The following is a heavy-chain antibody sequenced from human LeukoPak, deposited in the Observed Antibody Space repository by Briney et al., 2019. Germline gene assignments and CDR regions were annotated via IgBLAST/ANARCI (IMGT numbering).Heavy chain of an antibody. CDR1: GFIFSSFG. CDR2: ISASGGTT. J-gene: IGHJ4*02. Sequence: GGSLRLSCAASGFIFSSFGMSWVRQAPGKGLEWVSAISASGGTTYYADSVKGRFTISRDNSKNTLYLQMNSLRAEDTAVYYCARVEASGYDYGAFDYWGQGTLVTVSS. V-gene: IGHV3-23*01. CDR3: ARVEASGYDYGAFDY. D-gene: IGHD5-12*01.